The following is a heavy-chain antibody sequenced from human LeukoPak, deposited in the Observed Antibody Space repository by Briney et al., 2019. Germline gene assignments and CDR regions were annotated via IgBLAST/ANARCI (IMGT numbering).Heavy chain of an antibody. Sequence: GGSLRLSCAASGFTFSSYEMNWVRQAPGKWLEWVSYISSSGSTIYYADSVKGRFTISRDNAKNSLYLQMNSLRAEDTAVYYCARGEQQLFPFDYWGQGTLVTVSS. CDR1: GFTFSSYE. CDR2: ISSSGSTI. D-gene: IGHD6-13*01. CDR3: ARGEQQLFPFDY. J-gene: IGHJ4*02. V-gene: IGHV3-48*03.